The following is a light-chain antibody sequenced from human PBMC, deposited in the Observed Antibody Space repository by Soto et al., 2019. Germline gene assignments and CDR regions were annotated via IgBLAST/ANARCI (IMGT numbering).Light chain of an antibody. CDR3: QQRSNWPPGLT. V-gene: IGKV3-11*01. Sequence: EIVLTQSPATLSLSPGERATLSCRASQSVSSYLAWYQQKPGQAPRLLIYDASNRATGIPARSSGSGSGTDSTLTISILEPEDFAVYYCQQRSNWPPGLTFGGGTKVEIK. CDR2: DAS. CDR1: QSVSSY. J-gene: IGKJ4*02.